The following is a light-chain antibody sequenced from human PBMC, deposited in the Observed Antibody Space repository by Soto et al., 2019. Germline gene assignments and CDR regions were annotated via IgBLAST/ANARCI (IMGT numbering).Light chain of an antibody. CDR2: RNN. J-gene: IGLJ3*02. Sequence: QSVLTQPPSASGTPGQRVTISCSGSSSNIGSNYVYWYQQLPGTAPKLLIYRNNQRPSGVPDRFSGSKSGTSASLAISGLRSEDEADYYCAAWDDSLSGWAFGGGTKVTVL. CDR3: AAWDDSLSGWA. CDR1: SSNIGSNY. V-gene: IGLV1-47*01.